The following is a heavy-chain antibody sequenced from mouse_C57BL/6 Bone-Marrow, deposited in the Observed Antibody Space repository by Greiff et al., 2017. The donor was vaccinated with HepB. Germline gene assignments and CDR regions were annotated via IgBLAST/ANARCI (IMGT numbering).Heavy chain of an antibody. V-gene: IGHV5-16*01. J-gene: IGHJ2*01. CDR2: INYDGSST. Sequence: DVQLQESEGGLVQPGSSMKLSCTASGFTFSDYYMAWVRQVPEKGLEWVANINYDGSSTYYLDSLKSRFIISRDNAKNILYLQMSSLKSEDTATYYCARDPNWYFDYWGQGTTLTVSS. CDR3: ARDPNWYFDY. D-gene: IGHD4-1*02. CDR1: GFTFSDYY.